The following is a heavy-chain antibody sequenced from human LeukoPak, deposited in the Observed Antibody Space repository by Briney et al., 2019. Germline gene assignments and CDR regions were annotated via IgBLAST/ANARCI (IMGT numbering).Heavy chain of an antibody. D-gene: IGHD3-16*01. V-gene: IGHV1-18*01. J-gene: IGHJ5*02. CDR1: GYTFTSDG. CDR2: ISAYNGNT. Sequence: ASVKVSCTASGYTFTSDGISWVRQAPGQGLEWMGWISAYNGNTNYAQKLQGRVTMTTDTSTSTAYMELRSLRSDDTAVYYCARALSTFDWFDPWGQGTLVTVSS. CDR3: ARALSTFDWFDP.